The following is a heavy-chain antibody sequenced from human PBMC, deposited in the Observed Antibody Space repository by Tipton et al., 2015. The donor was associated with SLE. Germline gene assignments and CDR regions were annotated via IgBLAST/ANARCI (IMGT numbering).Heavy chain of an antibody. CDR1: GFTVSSYY. Sequence: SLRLSCAASGFTVSSYYMNWVRQAPGKGLEWVSVIYVAGSTYYADSLEDRFTISRDNSENALILQMNSLRAEDTAIYYCAREKDWGEPFDLWGQGTAVTVSS. CDR2: IYVAGST. CDR3: AREKDWGEPFDL. D-gene: IGHD7-27*01. J-gene: IGHJ3*01. V-gene: IGHV3-66*01.